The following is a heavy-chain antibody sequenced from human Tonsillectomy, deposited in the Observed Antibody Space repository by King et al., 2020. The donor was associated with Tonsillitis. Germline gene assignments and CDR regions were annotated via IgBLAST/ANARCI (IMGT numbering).Heavy chain of an antibody. D-gene: IGHD2-15*01. CDR2: VSNDGTKK. CDR3: AKCVARATTHDAFDI. CDR1: GFTFSSYG. Sequence: VQLVESGGGVVQPGRSLRLSCAASGFTFSSYGMHWVRQAPGKGLEWVAVVSNDGTKKYYADSVKGRFTISRDNSKNTLYLQMNTLRAEYTAGYFCAKCVARATTHDAFDIWGQGTKVTVS. V-gene: IGHV3-30*18. J-gene: IGHJ3*02.